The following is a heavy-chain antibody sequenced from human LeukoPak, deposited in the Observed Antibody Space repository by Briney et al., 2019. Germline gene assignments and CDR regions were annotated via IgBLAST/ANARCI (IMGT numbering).Heavy chain of an antibody. CDR2: IIPIFGTA. Sequence: SVKVSCKASGGTFNNYAISWVRQAPGQGLEWMGGIIPIFGTANYAQKFQGRVTITADESTSTAYMELSSLRSEDTAVYYCTRGSTSDWPLDHWGQETLVTISS. CDR3: TRGSTSDWPLDH. CDR1: GGTFNNYA. J-gene: IGHJ4*02. D-gene: IGHD6-19*01. V-gene: IGHV1-69*13.